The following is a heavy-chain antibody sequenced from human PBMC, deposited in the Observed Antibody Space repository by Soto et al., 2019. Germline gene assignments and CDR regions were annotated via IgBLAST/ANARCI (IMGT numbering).Heavy chain of an antibody. D-gene: IGHD6-19*01. V-gene: IGHV1-69*02. CDR3: ARGDIAVAGRGSGY. CDR2: IIPILGIA. Sequence: QVQLVQSGAEVKKPGSSVKVSCKASGGTFSSYTISWVRQAPGQGLEWMGRIIPILGIANYAQKFQGRVTTTADKSTSTAYMELSSLRSEDTAVYYCARGDIAVAGRGSGYWGQGTLVTVSS. J-gene: IGHJ4*02. CDR1: GGTFSSYT.